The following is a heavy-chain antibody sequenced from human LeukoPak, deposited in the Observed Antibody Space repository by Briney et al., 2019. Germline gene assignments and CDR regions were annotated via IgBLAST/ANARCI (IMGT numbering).Heavy chain of an antibody. CDR3: ARAISGYTYDYPPQGELDY. V-gene: IGHV1-8*01. CDR1: GYTFTSYD. CDR2: MNPNSGNT. J-gene: IGHJ4*02. D-gene: IGHD5-18*01. Sequence: ASVKVSCKASGYTFTSYDINWVRQATGQGLEWMGWMNPNSGNTGYAQKFQGRVTMTRNTSISTAYMELSSLRSEDTAVYYCARAISGYTYDYPPQGELDYWGQGTLVTVSS.